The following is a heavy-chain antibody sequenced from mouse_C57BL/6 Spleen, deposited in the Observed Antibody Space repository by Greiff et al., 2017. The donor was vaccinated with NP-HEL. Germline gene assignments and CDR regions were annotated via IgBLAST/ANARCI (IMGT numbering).Heavy chain of an antibody. CDR2: IYPGSGST. J-gene: IGHJ2*01. V-gene: IGHV1-55*01. D-gene: IGHD2-1*01. CDR3: ARTPYGNFYFDY. Sequence: QVQLQQSGAELVKPGASVKMSCKASGYTFTSYWITWVKQRPGQGLEWIGDIYPGSGSTNYNEKFKSKATLTVDTSSSTAYMQLSSLTSEDSAVYCCARTPYGNFYFDYWGQGTTLTVSS. CDR1: GYTFTSYW.